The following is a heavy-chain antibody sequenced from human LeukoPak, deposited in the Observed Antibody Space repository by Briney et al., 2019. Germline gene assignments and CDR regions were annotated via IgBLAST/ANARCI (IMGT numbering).Heavy chain of an antibody. CDR2: INHSGNT. V-gene: IGHV4-34*01. J-gene: IGHJ4*02. D-gene: IGHD3-16*02. Sequence: SETLSLTCGVSGVSFSGYYWNWVRQSPEKGLEWVGEINHSGNTRYNPSLRSRITMSVDTSRNHFSLKLSSVTAADTAVYFCAREIIWGTYRRLYYFDTWGQGTLVTVSS. CDR1: GVSFSGYY. CDR3: AREIIWGTYRRLYYFDT.